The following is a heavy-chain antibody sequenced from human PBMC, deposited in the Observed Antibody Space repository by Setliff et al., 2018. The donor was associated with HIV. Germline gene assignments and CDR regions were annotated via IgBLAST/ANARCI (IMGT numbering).Heavy chain of an antibody. CDR2: IYYSGST. CDR3: ARLGGYSSSWYVPYFYYMDV. Sequence: PSETLSLTCAVSGGSISTYYWSWIRQPPGKGLECIGYIYYSGSTNYSPSLMSRVTISVDTSKSQFSLNLSSVTAADTAVYYCARLGGYSSSWYVPYFYYMDVWGKGTTVTVSS. D-gene: IGHD6-13*01. J-gene: IGHJ6*03. V-gene: IGHV4-59*08. CDR1: GGSISTYY.